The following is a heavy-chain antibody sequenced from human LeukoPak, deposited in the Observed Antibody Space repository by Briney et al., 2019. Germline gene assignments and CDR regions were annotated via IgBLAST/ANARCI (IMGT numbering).Heavy chain of an antibody. CDR3: ERDFRATFGGVMASAFDC. CDR1: GYTFTDHY. J-gene: IGHJ4*02. Sequence: GASVKVSCKASGYTFTDHYMHWVRQAPGQGLEWMGIINPVGGGTTYAQHFQGRVTMTRDTSTSTVYMELRSLRSEDTAVYYCERDFRATFGGVMASAFDCWGQGTLVTVSP. D-gene: IGHD3-16*01. CDR2: INPVGGGT. V-gene: IGHV1-46*01.